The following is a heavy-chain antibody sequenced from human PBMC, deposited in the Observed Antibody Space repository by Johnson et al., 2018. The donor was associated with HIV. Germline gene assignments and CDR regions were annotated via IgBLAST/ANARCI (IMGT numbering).Heavy chain of an antibody. Sequence: VQLVESGGGLVQPGGSLRLSCAASGFTFSSYGMSWVRQAPGKGLEWVSGVTGTGGDTYYADSVKGRFTISRDNSKNTLYLQMNSLRTEDTAVYYCAKKQAAAGTGGGAFDIWGQGTMVTVSS. CDR2: VTGTGGDT. CDR3: AKKQAAAGTGGGAFDI. J-gene: IGHJ3*02. D-gene: IGHD6-13*01. V-gene: IGHV3-23*04. CDR1: GFTFSSYG.